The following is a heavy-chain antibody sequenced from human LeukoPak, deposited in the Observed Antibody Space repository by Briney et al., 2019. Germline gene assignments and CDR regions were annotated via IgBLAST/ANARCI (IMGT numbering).Heavy chain of an antibody. D-gene: IGHD3-22*01. CDR2: IYYSGST. J-gene: IGHJ4*02. V-gene: IGHV4-59*08. CDR1: GGSISSYY. Sequence: SETLSLTCTVSGGSISSYYWSWIRQPPGKGLEWIGYIYYSGSTNYNPSLKSRVAISVDTSKNQFSLKLSSVTAADTAVYYCARSYYDSSGYYGKFDYWGQGTLVTVSS. CDR3: ARSYYDSSGYYGKFDY.